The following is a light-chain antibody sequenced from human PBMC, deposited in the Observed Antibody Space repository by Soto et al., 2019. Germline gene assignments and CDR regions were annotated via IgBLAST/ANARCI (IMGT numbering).Light chain of an antibody. CDR3: ISYSDRQSYL. J-gene: IGLJ1*01. Sequence: QSVLTQPASVSGCRAQSITVSCSGTSSDSGRYNHVAWYQQFPGKSPKLMIYAVSDRPPGVSDRFSGSKSGITASLTISGLQTEDEADYSCISYSDRQSYLFGTGTKVTVL. CDR2: AVS. CDR1: SSDSGRYNH. V-gene: IGLV2-14*03.